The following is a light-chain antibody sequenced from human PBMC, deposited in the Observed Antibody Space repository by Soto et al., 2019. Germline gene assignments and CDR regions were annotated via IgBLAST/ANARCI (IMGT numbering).Light chain of an antibody. J-gene: IGKJ1*01. CDR2: LGS. CDR3: MQALQIPWT. CDR1: QSLLHSNGYNY. Sequence: DIVMTQSPLSLPVTPGEPASISCRSSQSLLHSNGYNYLDWYLQKPGQSPQLLIYLGSNRASGVPDRFIGSASCTDFTLKISRVEAEDVGVYYCMQALQIPWTFGQGTKVEIK. V-gene: IGKV2-28*01.